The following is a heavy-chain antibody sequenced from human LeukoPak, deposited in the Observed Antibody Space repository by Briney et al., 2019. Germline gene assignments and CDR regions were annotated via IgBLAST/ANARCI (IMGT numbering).Heavy chain of an antibody. D-gene: IGHD2-2*02. J-gene: IGHJ5*02. CDR1: GGSFSGYY. Sequence: SETLSLTCAVYGGSFSGYYWSWIRQPPGKGLEWIGEINHSGSTNYNPSLKSRVTISVDTSKNQFSLKLSSVTAADTAVYYCARRKCWLGTSCYTPYNWFDPWGQGTLVTVSS. CDR3: ARRKCWLGTSCYTPYNWFDP. V-gene: IGHV4-34*01. CDR2: INHSGST.